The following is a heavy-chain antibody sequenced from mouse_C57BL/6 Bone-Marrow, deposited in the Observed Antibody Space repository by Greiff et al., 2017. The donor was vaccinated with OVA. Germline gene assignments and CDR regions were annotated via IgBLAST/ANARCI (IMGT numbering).Heavy chain of an antibody. J-gene: IGHJ1*03. V-gene: IGHV1-15*01. CDR2: IDPETGGT. CDR3: ALPIDYDYDWYCDG. Sequence: QVQLKESGAELVRPGASVTLSCKASGYTFTDYEMHWVQQTPVHGLEWIGAIDPETGGTAYNQTFKGKAILTADKSSSTAYMELRSLTSEDSAVDYGALPIDYDYDWYCDGWGTGTTVTVSS. CDR1: GYTFTDYE. D-gene: IGHD2-4*01.